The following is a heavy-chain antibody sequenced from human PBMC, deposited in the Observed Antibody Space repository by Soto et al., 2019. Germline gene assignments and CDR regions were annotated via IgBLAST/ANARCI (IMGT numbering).Heavy chain of an antibody. V-gene: IGHV3-23*01. CDR2: ISGSGGTT. Sequence: PGGSLRLSCAASGFTFSNYAMSWVRQAPGKGLEWVSAISGSGGTTYYADSVKGRFTISRDNSKNSLYLQMNSLRADDTALYYCVSRSHSWGQGTLVTVSS. D-gene: IGHD6-13*01. CDR1: GFTFSNYA. CDR3: VSRSHS. J-gene: IGHJ4*02.